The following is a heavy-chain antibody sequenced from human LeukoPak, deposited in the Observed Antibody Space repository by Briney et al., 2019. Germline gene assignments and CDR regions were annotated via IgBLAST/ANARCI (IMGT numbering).Heavy chain of an antibody. V-gene: IGHV4-39*02. D-gene: IGHD6-13*01. Sequence: PSETLSLTCTGSGGSICCSSLLWGWIGQIPGRRLVWIGNTYNAGTTLYNPTLKTRITITVDTSKIHFSLSLSSVTAADTAYYFCARSRIAAPGTQYFQHWGRGTLVSVSS. J-gene: IGHJ1*01. CDR2: TYNAGTT. CDR1: GGSICCSSLL. CDR3: ARSRIAAPGTQYFQH.